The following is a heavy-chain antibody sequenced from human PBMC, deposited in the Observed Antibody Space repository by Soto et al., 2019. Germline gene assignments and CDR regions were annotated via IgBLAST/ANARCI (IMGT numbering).Heavy chain of an antibody. CDR2: IYPHDSDI. J-gene: IGHJ4*02. Sequence: PGESLKISCNVSGYSISSNAIAWVRQMPGKGLEWMGLIYPHDSDIRYSPSFEGRVTISADTSANTAYLHFRALKASDTAVYYCARSQALDFWGQGTLVTVAS. CDR1: GYSISSNA. V-gene: IGHV5-51*01. CDR3: ARSQALDF.